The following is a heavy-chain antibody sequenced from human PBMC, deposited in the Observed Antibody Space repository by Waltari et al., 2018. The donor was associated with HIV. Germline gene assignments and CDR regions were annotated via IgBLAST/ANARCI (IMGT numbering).Heavy chain of an antibody. CDR2: ISSTSFNI. D-gene: IGHD2-21*02. CDR1: DFTFGDYA. CDR3: ARDTLNFYFGLDL. J-gene: IGHJ6*02. Sequence: QLVESGGRLVQSGGSLRLSCVASDFTFGDYAMTWVRQPPGKGLEWSAYISSTSFNIKYADSVKGRFTISRDNTKKSLDLQMDNLRGDDTATYYCARDTLNFYFGLDLWGQGTTVSVSS. V-gene: IGHV3-11*01.